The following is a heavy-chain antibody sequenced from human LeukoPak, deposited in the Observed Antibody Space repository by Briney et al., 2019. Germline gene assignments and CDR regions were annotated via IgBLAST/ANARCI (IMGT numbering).Heavy chain of an antibody. J-gene: IGHJ6*03. Sequence: GGSLRLSCAASGFTFDDYGMSWVRQAPGKGLEWVSGINWNGGSTGYADSVKGRFTISRDNAKNSLYLQMNSLRAEDTALYRCARRPLYCSSTSCYNYYYYYMDVWGKGTTVTVSS. V-gene: IGHV3-20*01. CDR1: GFTFDDYG. D-gene: IGHD2-2*01. CDR2: INWNGGST. CDR3: ARRPLYCSSTSCYNYYYYYMDV.